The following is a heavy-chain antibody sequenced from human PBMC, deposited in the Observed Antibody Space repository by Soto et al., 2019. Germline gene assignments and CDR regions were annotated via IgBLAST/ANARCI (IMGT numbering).Heavy chain of an antibody. CDR1: GGSISSGGYS. D-gene: IGHD2-15*01. CDR2: IYHSGST. V-gene: IGHV4-30-2*01. Sequence: PSETLSLTCAVSGGSISSGGYSWSWIRQPPGKGLEWIGYIYHSGSTYYNPSLKSRVTISVDRSKNQFSLKLSSVTAADTAVYYCAREGIGVGNWFDPWGQGTLVTVSS. CDR3: AREGIGVGNWFDP. J-gene: IGHJ5*02.